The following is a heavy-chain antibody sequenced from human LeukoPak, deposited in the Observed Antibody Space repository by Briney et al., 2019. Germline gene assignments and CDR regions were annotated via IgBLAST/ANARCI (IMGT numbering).Heavy chain of an antibody. CDR1: GYTFTNYY. D-gene: IGHD2-2*01. CDR2: INPSGGST. CDR3: ARALSSTSSHDH. Sequence: ASVKVSCKASGYTFTNYYMHWVRQAPGQGLEWMGIINPSGGSTSYAQKFQDRVTMTRDTPTSTVYMEVSSLRSEDTAVYYCARALSSTSSHDHWGQGTLVTVSS. J-gene: IGHJ5*02. V-gene: IGHV1-46*01.